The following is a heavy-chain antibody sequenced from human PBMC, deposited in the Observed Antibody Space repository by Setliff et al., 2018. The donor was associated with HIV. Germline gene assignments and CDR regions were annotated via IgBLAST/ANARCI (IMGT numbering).Heavy chain of an antibody. CDR3: ARVGVDSQEYFQH. CDR1: GGTFSSYA. V-gene: IGHV1-69*05. CDR2: IIPIFGTA. J-gene: IGHJ1*01. Sequence: SVKVSCKASGGTFSSYAISWVRQAPGQGLEWMGGIIPIFGTANYAQKFQGRVTVTRDTSTSTVYMELSGLKSEDTAIYYCARVGVDSQEYFQHWGQGTLVTVS. D-gene: IGHD3-3*01.